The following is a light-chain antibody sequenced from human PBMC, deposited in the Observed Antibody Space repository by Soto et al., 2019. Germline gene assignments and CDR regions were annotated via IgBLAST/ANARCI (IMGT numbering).Light chain of an antibody. J-gene: IGKJ1*01. CDR2: GAS. V-gene: IGKV3D-15*01. CDR1: QSVSSN. CDR3: QQYNNWPRT. Sequence: EIVLTQSLATLSVSPLEGAYLXPTAGQSVSSNLAWYQQKPGQAPRLLIYGASTRATGIPARFSGSGSGTEFTLTISSLQSEDFAVYYCQQYNNWPRTFGQGTKVDIK.